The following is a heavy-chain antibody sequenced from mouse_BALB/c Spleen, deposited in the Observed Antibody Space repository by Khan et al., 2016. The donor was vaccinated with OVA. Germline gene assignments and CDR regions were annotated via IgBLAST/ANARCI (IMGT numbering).Heavy chain of an antibody. D-gene: IGHD2-1*01. CDR2: ISYDGSN. J-gene: IGHJ2*01. CDR3: ARDYYGNYYFDY. CDR1: DYSITSGYY. Sequence: EVKLLESGPGLVKPSQSLSLTCSVTDYSITSGYYWNWIRQFPGNKLEWMGYISYDGSNNYNPSLKNRISITRDTSKNQFFLKLNSVTTEDTATYYCARDYYGNYYFDYWGQGTTLTVSS. V-gene: IGHV3-6*02.